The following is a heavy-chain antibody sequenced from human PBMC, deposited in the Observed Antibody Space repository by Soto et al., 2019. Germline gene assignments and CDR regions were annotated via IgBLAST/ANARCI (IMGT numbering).Heavy chain of an antibody. CDR2: IYYSGST. J-gene: IGHJ5*02. CDR1: GGSISSYY. Sequence: SETLSLTCTVSGGSISSYYWSWIRQPPGKGLEWIGYIYYSGSTNYNPSLKSRVTISVDTSKNQFSLKLSSVTAADTAVYYCARPIVGATGGYWFDPWGQGTLVTVSS. D-gene: IGHD1-26*01. V-gene: IGHV4-59*01. CDR3: ARPIVGATGGYWFDP.